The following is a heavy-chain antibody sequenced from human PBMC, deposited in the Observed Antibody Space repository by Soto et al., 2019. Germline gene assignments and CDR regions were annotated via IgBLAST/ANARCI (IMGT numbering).Heavy chain of an antibody. CDR2: IRSKRDGETA. CDR1: GFSFSDAW. V-gene: IGHV3-15*01. Sequence: EAQLVESGGGLVKPGGSLRLSCAASGFSFSDAWMSCVRQVPGQGLEWVGHIRSKRDGETADYAAPVKGRFTISRDASSNTMYLRIDSMKIEDTAVYYCSTGVTLTTVSLSTGAFDVWGQGTLVTVSS. J-gene: IGHJ3*01. CDR3: STGVTLTTVSLSTGAFDV. D-gene: IGHD4-17*01.